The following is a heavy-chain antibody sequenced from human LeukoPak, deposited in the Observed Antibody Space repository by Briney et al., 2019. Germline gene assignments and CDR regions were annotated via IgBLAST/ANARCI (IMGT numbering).Heavy chain of an antibody. CDR3: AKMWLSIALYDSSGYYELEQDYFDY. CDR1: GFTFSSYG. D-gene: IGHD3-22*01. Sequence: PGGSLRLSCAASGFTFSSYGMHWVRQAPGKGLEWVVFIRYDGSNKYYADSVKGRFTISRDNSKNTLYLQMNSLRAEDTAVYYCAKMWLSIALYDSSGYYELEQDYFDYWGQGTLVTVSS. J-gene: IGHJ4*02. V-gene: IGHV3-30*02. CDR2: IRYDGSNK.